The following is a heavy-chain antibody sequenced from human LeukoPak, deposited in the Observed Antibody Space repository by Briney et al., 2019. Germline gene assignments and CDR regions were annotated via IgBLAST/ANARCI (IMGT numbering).Heavy chain of an antibody. Sequence: PGGSLRLSCAASGFSFSDYYMNWIRQAPGKGLEWVSYITTSSRYTNYADSVKGRFTIPRDNAKNSLYLQMNSLRAEDTAVYFCARSMRDVYNPPDYWGQGTLVTVSS. CDR3: ARSMRDVYNPPDY. CDR2: ITTSSRYT. CDR1: GFSFSDYY. V-gene: IGHV3-11*03. J-gene: IGHJ4*02. D-gene: IGHD5-24*01.